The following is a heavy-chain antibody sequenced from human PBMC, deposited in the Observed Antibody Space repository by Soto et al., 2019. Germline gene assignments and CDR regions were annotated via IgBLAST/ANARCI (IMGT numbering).Heavy chain of an antibody. CDR1: GYSFTSYW. V-gene: IGHV5-51*01. J-gene: IGHJ5*02. CDR2: IYPGDSDT. CDR3: ARRYMVRGVITSDP. D-gene: IGHD3-10*01. Sequence: LKISCKGSGYSFTSYWIGWVRQMPGKGREWMGIIYPGDSDTRYSPSFQGQVTISADKSISTAYLQWSSLKASDTAMYYCARRYMVRGVITSDPWGQGTLVTVLL.